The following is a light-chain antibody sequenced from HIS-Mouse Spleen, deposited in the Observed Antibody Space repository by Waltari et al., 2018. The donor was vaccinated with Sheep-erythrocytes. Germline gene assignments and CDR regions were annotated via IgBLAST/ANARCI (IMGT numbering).Light chain of an antibody. J-gene: IGLJ2*01. CDR3: ISYTSSSTPVV. Sequence: GQSITISCTGTSSDVGGYNYVSWYQQHPGKAPKLMIYDVSNRPSGVSNRFSGSKSGNTASLTISGLQAEDEADYYCISYTSSSTPVVFGGGTKLTVL. CDR1: SSDVGGYNY. CDR2: DVS. V-gene: IGLV2-14*03.